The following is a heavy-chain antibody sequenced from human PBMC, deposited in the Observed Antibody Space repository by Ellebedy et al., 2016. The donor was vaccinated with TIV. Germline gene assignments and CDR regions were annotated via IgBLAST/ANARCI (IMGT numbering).Heavy chain of an antibody. J-gene: IGHJ4*02. Sequence: GESLKISCAASGFTFSSYSMNWVRQAPGKGLEWVSSISSSSSYIYYADSVKGRFTISRDNAKNSLYLQMNSLRAEDTAVYYCARDRDWNYEVWGQGTLVTVSS. CDR2: ISSSSSYI. V-gene: IGHV3-21*01. CDR3: ARDRDWNYEV. CDR1: GFTFSSYS. D-gene: IGHD1-7*01.